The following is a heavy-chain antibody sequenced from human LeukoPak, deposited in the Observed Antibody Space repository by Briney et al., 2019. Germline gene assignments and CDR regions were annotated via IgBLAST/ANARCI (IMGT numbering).Heavy chain of an antibody. V-gene: IGHV3-33*01. D-gene: IGHD6-13*01. J-gene: IGHJ2*01. CDR1: GFTLSSYG. CDR3: ARGVTAAGTRPWYFDL. CDR2: IWYDGSNK. Sequence: GGSLRLSRAASGFTLSSYGMHWVRQAPARGLAGVAVIWYDGSNKYYADSLKGRFTISRDNSKNTLYLQMNSLRAEDTAVYYCARGVTAAGTRPWYFDLWGRGTLVTVSS.